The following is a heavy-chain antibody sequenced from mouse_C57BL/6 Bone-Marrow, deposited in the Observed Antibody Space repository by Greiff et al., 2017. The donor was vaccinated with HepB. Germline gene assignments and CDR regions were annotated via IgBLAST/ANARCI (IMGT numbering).Heavy chain of an antibody. V-gene: IGHV5-17*01. D-gene: IGHD2-1*01. J-gene: IGHJ4*01. CDR2: ISSGSSTI. Sequence: EVQVVESGGGLVKPGGSLKLSCAASGFTFSDYGMHWVRQAPEKGLEWVAYISSGSSTIYYADTVKGRFTISRANAKNTLFLQMTSLRSEDTAMYYCARLTTLYYYAMDYWGQGTSVTVSS. CDR3: ARLTTLYYYAMDY. CDR1: GFTFSDYG.